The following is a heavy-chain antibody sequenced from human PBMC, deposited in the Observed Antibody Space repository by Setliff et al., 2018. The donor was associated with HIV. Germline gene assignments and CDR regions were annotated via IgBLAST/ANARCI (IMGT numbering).Heavy chain of an antibody. J-gene: IGHJ4*02. CDR1: GYIFSSYT. CDR3: AKEGDRYGLDLDY. D-gene: IGHD5-18*01. Sequence: ASVKVSCRASGYIFSSYTMHWVRQAPGQRLEWMGWINTANYKTKYSQKFQGRVTITRDTSASTAYMELSSLRSEDTAVYYCAKEGDRYGLDLDYWGQGTLVTVSS. V-gene: IGHV1-3*04. CDR2: INTANYKT.